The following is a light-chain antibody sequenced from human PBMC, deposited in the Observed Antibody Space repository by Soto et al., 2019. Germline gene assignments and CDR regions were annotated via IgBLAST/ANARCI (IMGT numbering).Light chain of an antibody. V-gene: IGKV3-11*01. J-gene: IGKJ5*01. CDR2: GAS. Sequence: EIVLTQSPASLSLSPGESATLXXRASQSVDRYLVWYQQRPGQAPRVXIFGASNRATGIPARFSGSGSGTDFTLTINSLEPEDFAVYYCQQRDSWPITFGQGTRLEIK. CDR1: QSVDRY. CDR3: QQRDSWPIT.